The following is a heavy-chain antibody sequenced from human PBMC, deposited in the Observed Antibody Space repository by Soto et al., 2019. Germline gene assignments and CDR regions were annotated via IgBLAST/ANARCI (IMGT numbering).Heavy chain of an antibody. CDR3: SRAILIAARGVDWFDP. CDR2: ISPYNGNT. CDR1: GCTFTTYG. Sequence: QVQLVQSGAEVKKPGASVKVSCKASGCTFTTYGISLVRQAPGQGLEWMGWISPYNGNTNYAQKLQCRVTSTTDTSTSTAYMELRSRRSDDTAVNYWSRAILIAARGVDWFDPWGQGTLVTVST. D-gene: IGHD6-6*01. V-gene: IGHV1-18*01. J-gene: IGHJ5*02.